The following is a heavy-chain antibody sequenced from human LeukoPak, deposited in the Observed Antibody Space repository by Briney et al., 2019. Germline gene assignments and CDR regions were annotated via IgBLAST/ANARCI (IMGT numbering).Heavy chain of an antibody. D-gene: IGHD6-13*01. V-gene: IGHV1-24*01. J-gene: IGHJ5*02. CDR3: ATAILKISSWYRLALQNWFDP. CDR2: FDPEDGET. CDR1: GYTLTELS. Sequence: ASVKVSCKVSGYTLTELSMHWARQAPGEGLEWMGGFDPEDGETIYAQKFQGRVTMTEDTSTDTAYMELSSLRSEDTAVYYCATAILKISSWYRLALQNWFDPWGQGTLVTVSS.